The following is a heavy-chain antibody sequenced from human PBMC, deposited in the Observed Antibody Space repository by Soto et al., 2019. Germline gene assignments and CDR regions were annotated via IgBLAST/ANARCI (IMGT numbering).Heavy chain of an antibody. D-gene: IGHD2-15*01. CDR1: GGSISNFY. J-gene: IGHJ4*02. V-gene: IGHV4-59*01. CDR3: ASVGYCSGGTVSGTRRCFPADY. Sequence: SETLSLTCTVSGGSISNFYWSWIRQPPGKGLEWIGYIYYSGSTNYNPSLKSRVTISLDTSRNQFSLKLSSVTAADTAVYHCASVGYCSGGTVSGTRRCFPADYWGQGTLVTVSS. CDR2: IYYSGST.